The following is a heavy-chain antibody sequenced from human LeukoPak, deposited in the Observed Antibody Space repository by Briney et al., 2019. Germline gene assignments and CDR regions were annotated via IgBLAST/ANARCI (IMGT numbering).Heavy chain of an antibody. CDR1: GFTFSSYA. CDR3: ASYYYGSGSYFDYFDY. D-gene: IGHD3-10*01. CDR2: ISGSGGST. V-gene: IGHV3-23*01. Sequence: GGSLRLSCAASGFTFSSYAMSWFRQAPGKGLEWVSAISGSGGSTYYADSGKGGFTIYRDNSKNTLYLQMNSLRAEDTAVYYCASYYYGSGSYFDYFDYWGQGTLVTVSS. J-gene: IGHJ4*02.